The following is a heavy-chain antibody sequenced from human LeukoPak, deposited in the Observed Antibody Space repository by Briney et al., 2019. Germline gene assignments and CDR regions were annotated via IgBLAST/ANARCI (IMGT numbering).Heavy chain of an antibody. CDR3: AKSYSSGWNYFDY. CDR1: GFTFSSYA. V-gene: IGHV3-23*01. D-gene: IGHD6-19*01. CDR2: ISGSGGST. Sequence: GGSLRLSCAASGFTFSSYAMSWVRQAPGKGLEWVSDISGSGGSTYYADSVKGRFTISRDNSKNTLYLQMNSLRAEDTAVYYCAKSYSSGWNYFDYWGQGTLVSVSS. J-gene: IGHJ4*02.